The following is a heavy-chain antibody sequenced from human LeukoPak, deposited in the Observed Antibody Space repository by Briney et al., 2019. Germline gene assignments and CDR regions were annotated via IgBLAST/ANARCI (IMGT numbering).Heavy chain of an antibody. Sequence: SQTLSLTCTVSGGSISSGSYYWSWIRQPAGKGLEWIGRIYTSGSTNYNPSLKSRVTISVDTSKNQFSLKLSSVPAADTAVYYCARVGRYCSGGSCYSDFDYWGQGTLVTVSS. D-gene: IGHD2-15*01. V-gene: IGHV4-61*02. CDR2: IYTSGST. J-gene: IGHJ4*02. CDR1: GGSISSGSYY. CDR3: ARVGRYCSGGSCYSDFDY.